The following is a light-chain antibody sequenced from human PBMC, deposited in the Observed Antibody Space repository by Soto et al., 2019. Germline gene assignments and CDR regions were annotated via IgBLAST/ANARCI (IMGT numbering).Light chain of an antibody. CDR2: DAS. J-gene: IGKJ4*01. CDR3: QQRSNWPPVLT. Sequence: EIVLTQSPATLSLSPGQRATLSCRASQSVSSYLAWYQQKPGQAPRLLIYDASNRATGIPARFSGSGSGTDFTLTIISLEPEDFAVYYCQQRSNWPPVLTFCGGTKVEIK. V-gene: IGKV3-11*01. CDR1: QSVSSY.